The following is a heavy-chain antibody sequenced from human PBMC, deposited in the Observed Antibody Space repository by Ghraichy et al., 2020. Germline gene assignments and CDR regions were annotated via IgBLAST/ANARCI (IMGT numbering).Heavy chain of an antibody. CDR1: GFSLSTSGVG. V-gene: IGHV2-5*02. CDR3: AHMKGDAWFGELFAWVAAGSFLVRYNWFDP. CDR2: IYLDDDK. Sequence: SGPTLVKPTQTLTLTCTFSGFSLSTSGVGVGWIRQPPGKALEWLALIYLDDDKRYSPSLKSRLTITKDTSKNQVVLTMTNMDPVDTATYYCAHMKGDAWFGELFAWVAAGSFLVRYNWFDPWGQGTLVTVSS. J-gene: IGHJ5*02. D-gene: IGHD3-10*01.